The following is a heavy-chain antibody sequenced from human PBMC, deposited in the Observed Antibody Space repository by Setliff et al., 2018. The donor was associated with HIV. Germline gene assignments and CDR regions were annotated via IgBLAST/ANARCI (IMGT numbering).Heavy chain of an antibody. CDR3: ARGQHVFPAPHYMDV. Sequence: PSETLSLTCVVYGGSFGDFYWVWVRQPPSKGLEWIGEITHRGSTTYNPTLQSRVAISVDTSRRQFTLKLGSVTAADTAVYYCARGQHVFPAPHYMDVWDKGTTVTVSS. V-gene: IGHV4-34*01. CDR1: GGSFGDFY. CDR2: ITHRGST. D-gene: IGHD2-2*01. J-gene: IGHJ6*03.